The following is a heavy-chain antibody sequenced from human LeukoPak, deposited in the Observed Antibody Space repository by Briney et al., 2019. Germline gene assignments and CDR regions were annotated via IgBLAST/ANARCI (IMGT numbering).Heavy chain of an antibody. D-gene: IGHD3-22*01. J-gene: IGHJ4*02. CDR1: GGSISSGGYY. Sequence: SETLSLTCTVSGGSISSGGYYWSWIRQPPGTGLEWIGEIYHSGSTNYNPSLKSRVTISVDKSKNQFSLKLSSVTAADTAVYYCASPYYDSSGYYYLDYWGQGTLVTVSS. V-gene: IGHV4-30-2*01. CDR2: IYHSGST. CDR3: ASPYYDSSGYYYLDY.